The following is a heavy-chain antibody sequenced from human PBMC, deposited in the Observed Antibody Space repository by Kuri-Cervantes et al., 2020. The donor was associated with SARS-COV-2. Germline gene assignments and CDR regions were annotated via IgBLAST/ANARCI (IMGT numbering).Heavy chain of an antibody. J-gene: IGHJ3*02. Sequence: GGSLRLSCAASGFTFNSYFMSWLRQAPGKGLEWVSYISSSGSTIYYADSVKGRFTISRDNAKNSLYLQMNSLRAEDTAVYYCARARFDAFDIWGQGTMVTVSS. CDR3: ARARFDAFDI. CDR2: ISSSGSTI. D-gene: IGHD4-17*01. CDR1: GFTFNSYF. V-gene: IGHV3-11*04.